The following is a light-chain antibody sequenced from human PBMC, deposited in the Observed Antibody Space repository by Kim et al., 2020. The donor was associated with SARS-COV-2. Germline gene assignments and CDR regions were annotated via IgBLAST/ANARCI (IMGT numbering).Light chain of an antibody. CDR2: DAS. V-gene: IGKV3-11*01. CDR1: QGVSSY. CDR3: QQRSNWPT. J-gene: IGKJ1*01. Sequence: SLSPGERATLSCRASQGVSSYLAWYQQKPGQAPRLLIYDASNRATGIPARFSGSGSGTDFTLTISSLEPEDFAVYYCQQRSNWPTFGQGTKVEIK.